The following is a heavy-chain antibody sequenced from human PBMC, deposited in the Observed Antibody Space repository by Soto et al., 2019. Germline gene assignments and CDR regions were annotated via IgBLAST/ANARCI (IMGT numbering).Heavy chain of an antibody. J-gene: IGHJ6*02. CDR1: GYTFTGYY. V-gene: IGHV1-2*04. Sequence: ASVKVSCKASGYTFTGYYMHWVRQAPGQGLEWMGWINPNSGGTNYAQKFQGWVTMTRDTSISTAYVELSRLRSDDTAVYYCARAGYCSGGSCYGMDVWGQGTTVTVSS. CDR2: INPNSGGT. CDR3: ARAGYCSGGSCYGMDV. D-gene: IGHD2-15*01.